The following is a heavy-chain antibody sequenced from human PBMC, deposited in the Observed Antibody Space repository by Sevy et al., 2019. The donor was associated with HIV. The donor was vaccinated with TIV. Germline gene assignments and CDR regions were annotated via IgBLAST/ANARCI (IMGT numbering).Heavy chain of an antibody. CDR1: GYNFNNYY. CDR3: ARGDGTGRCFDS. CDR2: INPTSSST. J-gene: IGHJ4*02. Sequence: ASVKVSCKASGYNFNNYYIHWVRQAPGQGLQWMGVINPTSSSTYYPPEFQGRVTMTRDTSTSTVSLDLSSLRSEDTAVYYCARGDGTGRCFDSWGQGTLVTVSS. D-gene: IGHD1-26*01. V-gene: IGHV1-46*02.